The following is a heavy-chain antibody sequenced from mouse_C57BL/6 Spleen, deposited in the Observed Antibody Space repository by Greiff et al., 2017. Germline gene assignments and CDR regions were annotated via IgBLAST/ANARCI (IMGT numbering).Heavy chain of an antibody. CDR2: INPNNGGT. V-gene: IGHV1-18*01. CDR1: GYTFTDYN. Sequence: EVQLQQSGPELVKPGASVKIPCKASGYTFTDYNMDWVKQSHGKSLEWIGDINPNNGGTIYNQKFKGKATLTVDKSSSTAYMELRSLTSEDTAVYYCARRGDYDHYYAMDYWGQGTSVTVSS. CDR3: ARRGDYDHYYAMDY. D-gene: IGHD2-4*01. J-gene: IGHJ4*01.